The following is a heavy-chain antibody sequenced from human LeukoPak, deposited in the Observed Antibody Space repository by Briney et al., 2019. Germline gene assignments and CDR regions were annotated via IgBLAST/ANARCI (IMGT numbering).Heavy chain of an antibody. D-gene: IGHD3-3*01. J-gene: IGHJ6*02. CDR1: GNYW. CDR2: INSDGSWT. Sequence: GGSLRLSCAASGNYWMHWVRQVPGKGLVWVSHINSDGSWTSYADSAKGRFTISRDNSKNTLYLQMNSLRVEDTAVYYCARKGGSRFLGRYKYYGLDVWGQGTTVTVS. CDR3: ARKGGSRFLGRYKYYGLDV. V-gene: IGHV3-74*01.